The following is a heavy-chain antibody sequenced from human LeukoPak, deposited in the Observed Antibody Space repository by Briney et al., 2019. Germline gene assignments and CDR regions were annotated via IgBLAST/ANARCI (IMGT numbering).Heavy chain of an antibody. Sequence: SVKVSCKASGGTFSSYAISWVRQAPGQGVEWMGRIIPILGIANYAQKFQGRVTITADKSTSTAYMELSSLRSEDTAVYYCASSGGSYFILDYWGQGTLVTVSS. V-gene: IGHV1-69*04. CDR1: GGTFSSYA. D-gene: IGHD1-26*01. CDR2: IIPILGIA. CDR3: ASSGGSYFILDY. J-gene: IGHJ4*02.